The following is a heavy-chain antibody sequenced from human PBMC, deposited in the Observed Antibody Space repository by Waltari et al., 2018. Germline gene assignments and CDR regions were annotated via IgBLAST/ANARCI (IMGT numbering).Heavy chain of an antibody. V-gene: IGHV3-74*01. CDR2: VKSDGTSP. CDR3: TTNPPGY. Sequence: EVQLVESGGGLVQSGGSLRLSCADSGSDYWMDWVRQAPGKWLMWVSRVKSDGTSPTYADSVKGRFTVSRDSAKNMLYLQMNSLRAEDTAVYYCTTNPPGYWGQGTLVTVSS. J-gene: IGHJ4*02. CDR1: GSDYW.